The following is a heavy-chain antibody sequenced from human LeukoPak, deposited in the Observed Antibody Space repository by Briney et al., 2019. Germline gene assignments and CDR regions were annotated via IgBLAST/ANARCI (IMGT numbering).Heavy chain of an antibody. J-gene: IGHJ4*02. CDR2: ISGSGGST. CDR3: AKGNSGPPYYFDY. D-gene: IGHD6-19*01. Sequence: GGSLRLSCAASGFTFSSHAMSWVRQAPGKGLEWVSAISGSGGSTYYADSVKGRFTISRDNSKNTLYLQMNSLRAEDTAVYYCAKGNSGPPYYFDYWGQGTLVTVSS. CDR1: GFTFSSHA. V-gene: IGHV3-23*01.